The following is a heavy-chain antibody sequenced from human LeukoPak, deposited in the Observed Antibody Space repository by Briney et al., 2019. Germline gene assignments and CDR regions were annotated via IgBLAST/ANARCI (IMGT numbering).Heavy chain of an antibody. V-gene: IGHV4-61*02. Sequence: PSQTLSLTCTVSGGSISSGSYYWSWIRQPAGKGLEWIGRIYTSGSTNYNPPLKSRVTISVDTSKNQFSLKLSSVTAADTAVYYCASREGSGYWGQGTLVTVSS. CDR1: GGSISSGSYY. D-gene: IGHD3-10*01. J-gene: IGHJ4*02. CDR2: IYTSGST. CDR3: ASREGSGY.